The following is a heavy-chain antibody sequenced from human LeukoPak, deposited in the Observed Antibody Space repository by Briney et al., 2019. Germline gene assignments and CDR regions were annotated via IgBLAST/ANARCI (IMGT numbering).Heavy chain of an antibody. V-gene: IGHV4-59*08. D-gene: IGHD5-24*01. CDR2: IYYSGST. Sequence: SETLSLTCTVSGCSISSYYWSWIRQPPGKGLEWIGYIYYSGSTNYNPSLKSRVTISVGTSKNQFSLKLSSVTAANTTVYYCARVYSPSRDGYNLIDYWGQGTLVTVSS. J-gene: IGHJ4*02. CDR3: ARVYSPSRDGYNLIDY. CDR1: GCSISSYY.